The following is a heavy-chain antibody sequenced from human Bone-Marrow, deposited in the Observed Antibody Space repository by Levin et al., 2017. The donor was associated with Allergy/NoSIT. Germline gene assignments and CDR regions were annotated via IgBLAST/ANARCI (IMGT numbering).Heavy chain of an antibody. J-gene: IGHJ3*01. V-gene: IGHV1-2*02. CDR3: ARANWENLGAFDV. CDR2: INPDTGAT. CDR1: GYTLTGYY. Sequence: GGSLRLSCKASGYTLTGYYIHWVRRAPGQGLEWMGWINPDTGATNDAQKFQGRVTMSRDTSIRTAYMELSRLRFDDTAMYYCARANWENLGAFDVWGQGTMVTVSS. D-gene: IGHD7-27*01.